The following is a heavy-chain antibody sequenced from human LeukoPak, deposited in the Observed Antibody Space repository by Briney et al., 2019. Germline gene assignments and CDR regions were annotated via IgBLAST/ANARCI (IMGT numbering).Heavy chain of an antibody. CDR1: GGSISSGGYS. J-gene: IGHJ6*03. V-gene: IGHV4-30-4*07. CDR3: ARGVNTVTPWPFYYYYYYMDV. Sequence: SETLSLTCAVSGGSISSGGYSWSWIRQPPGKGLEWIGYIYYSGSTYYNPSLKSRVTISVDTSKNQFSLKLSSVTAADTAVYYCARGVNTVTPWPFYYYYYYMDVWGKGTTVTVSS. D-gene: IGHD4-17*01. CDR2: IYYSGST.